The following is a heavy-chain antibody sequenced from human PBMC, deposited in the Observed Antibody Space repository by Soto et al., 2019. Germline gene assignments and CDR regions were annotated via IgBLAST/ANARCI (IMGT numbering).Heavy chain of an antibody. CDR2: IWSDGSNK. J-gene: IGHJ2*01. V-gene: IGHV3-33*01. CDR1: GFPFSVYG. Sequence: QMQLVESGGGVVQPGRSLRLSCGASGFPFSVYGIHWVRQAPGKGLEWVAVIWSDGSNKYYGDSVKGRFTISRDNSKNTLYLQVNSLRAEDTAMYYCVRASGPFDLWGRGTLVTVSS. CDR3: VRASGPFDL.